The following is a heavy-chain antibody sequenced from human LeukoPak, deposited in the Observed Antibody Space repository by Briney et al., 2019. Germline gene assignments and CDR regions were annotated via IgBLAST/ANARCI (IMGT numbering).Heavy chain of an antibody. CDR3: ARAHGSYCSSTSCRTDDAFDI. CDR2: IYSGGST. D-gene: IGHD2-2*01. Sequence: GGSLRLSCAASGFTVGSNYMSWVRQAPGKGLEWVSVIYSGGSTYYADSVKGRFTISRDNSKNTLYLQMNSLRAEDTAVYYCARAHGSYCSSTSCRTDDAFDIWGQGTMVTVSS. CDR1: GFTVGSNY. V-gene: IGHV3-66*02. J-gene: IGHJ3*02.